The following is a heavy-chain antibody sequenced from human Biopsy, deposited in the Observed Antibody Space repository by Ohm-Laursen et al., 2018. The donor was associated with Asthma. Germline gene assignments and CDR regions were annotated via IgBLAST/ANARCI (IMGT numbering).Heavy chain of an antibody. CDR2: ISYDGSSI. CDR1: RFTYE. J-gene: IGHJ4*02. V-gene: IGHV3-30-3*01. Sequence: RSLRLSCAASRFTYEMHWVRQAPGTGLEWVAVISYDGSSIYYADSVKGRFTISRDNSKNTLSLQMNSLTAEDTAVYYCAREGVAGTHIEEWGQGTLVTVSS. D-gene: IGHD6-19*01. CDR3: AREGVAGTHIEE.